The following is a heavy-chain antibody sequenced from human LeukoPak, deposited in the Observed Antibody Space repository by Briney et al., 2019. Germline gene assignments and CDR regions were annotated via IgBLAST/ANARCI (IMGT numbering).Heavy chain of an antibody. J-gene: IGHJ6*03. D-gene: IGHD6-19*01. CDR1: GGSISSYY. Sequence: SETLSLTCTVSGGSISSYYWSWIRQPAGKGLEWIGRIYTSGSTNYNPSLKSRVTMSVDTSKNQFSLELSSVTAADTAVYYCARGSSGWYSVYYYYMDVWGKGTTVTVSS. CDR3: ARGSSGWYSVYYYYMDV. V-gene: IGHV4-4*07. CDR2: IYTSGST.